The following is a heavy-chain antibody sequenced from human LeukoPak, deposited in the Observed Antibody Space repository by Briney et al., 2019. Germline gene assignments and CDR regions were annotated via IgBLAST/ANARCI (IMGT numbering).Heavy chain of an antibody. CDR1: GYTFTSYG. V-gene: IGHV1-18*01. CDR2: ISAYNGNT. CDR3: ARVPEYDSSGYSIGP. J-gene: IGHJ5*02. Sequence: ASVKVSCKASGYTFTSYGISWVRQAPGQGLEWMGWISAYNGNTNYAQKLQGRVTMTTDTSTSTAYMELRSLRSDDTAVYYCARVPEYDSSGYSIGPWGRETLVTVSS. D-gene: IGHD3-22*01.